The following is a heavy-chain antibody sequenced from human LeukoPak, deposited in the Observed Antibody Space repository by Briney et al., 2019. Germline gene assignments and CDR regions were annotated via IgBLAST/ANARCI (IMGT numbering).Heavy chain of an antibody. CDR2: ISNSGNTI. CDR3: ARADDSGSGYFDY. J-gene: IGHJ4*02. V-gene: IGHV3-11*04. D-gene: IGHD6-6*01. Sequence: GGSLRLSCAASGFTFSDYYMSWIRQAPGKGLEWVSYISNSGNTIKYADSMKGRFTISRDNAKNSLYLQMDSLRAEDTAVYYCARADDSGSGYFDYWGQGTLVTVSS. CDR1: GFTFSDYY.